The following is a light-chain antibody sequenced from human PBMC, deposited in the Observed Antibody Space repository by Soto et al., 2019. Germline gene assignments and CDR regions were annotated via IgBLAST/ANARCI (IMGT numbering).Light chain of an antibody. J-gene: IGKJ2*01. CDR3: QQGYSTVLYT. CDR1: QSISSH. V-gene: IGKV1-39*01. CDR2: AAS. Sequence: DIQMTQSPSSLSASVGDRVTITCRASQSISSHLNWYQQKPGKAPELLIYAASGLQSGVPSRFSGSGSGTDFTLTISSLQPEDFATYYCQQGYSTVLYTFGQGTKLEIK.